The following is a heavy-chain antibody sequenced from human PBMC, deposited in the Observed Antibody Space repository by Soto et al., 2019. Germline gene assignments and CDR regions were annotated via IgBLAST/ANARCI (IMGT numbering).Heavy chain of an antibody. Sequence: EVQLLESGGGLVQPGGSLRLSCAASGFTFSNYAISWVRQAPGKGLEWVSLISGGGNNKYYADSVKGRFTISRDNSKNTVYLQINSLRLEDTALYYCATEGTSRGGDCPDDWGQGTLVTVSS. D-gene: IGHD2-21*02. CDR2: ISGGGNNK. CDR1: GFTFSNYA. CDR3: ATEGTSRGGDCPDD. J-gene: IGHJ4*02. V-gene: IGHV3-23*01.